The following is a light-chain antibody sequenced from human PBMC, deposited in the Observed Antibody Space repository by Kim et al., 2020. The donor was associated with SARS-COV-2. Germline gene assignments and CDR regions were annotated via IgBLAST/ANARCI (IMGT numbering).Light chain of an antibody. CDR3: QVWDSTTAV. J-gene: IGLJ2*01. CDR2: GNI. Sequence: VARGQTARITGGGNNIGSKNVRWYQQKAGQAPVLVIYGNINRPAGIPERFSGSNSGNTATLTISRAQAGDEADYYCQVWDSTTAVFGGGTKVTVL. CDR1: NIGSKN. V-gene: IGLV3-9*01.